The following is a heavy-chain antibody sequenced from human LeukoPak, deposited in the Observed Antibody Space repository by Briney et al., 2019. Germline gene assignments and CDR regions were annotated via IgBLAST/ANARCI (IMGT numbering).Heavy chain of an antibody. CDR1: GGSISSGDYY. Sequence: SQTLSLTCTVSGGSISSGDYYWSWIRQPPGKGLEWIGEINHSGSTNYNPSLKSRVTISVDTSKNQFSLKLSSVTAADTAVYYCASKTYDFWSGGTPFDPWGQGTLVTVSS. CDR3: ASKTYDFWSGGTPFDP. V-gene: IGHV4-30-4*01. J-gene: IGHJ5*02. CDR2: INHSGST. D-gene: IGHD3-3*01.